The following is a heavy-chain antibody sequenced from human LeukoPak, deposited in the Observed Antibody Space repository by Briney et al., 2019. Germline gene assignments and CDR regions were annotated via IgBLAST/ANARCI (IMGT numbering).Heavy chain of an antibody. Sequence: GESLQISCKGSGYSFTRYWIGWVRQMPGKGLEWMGIIYPGDSDTRYSPSFQGQVTISADKSISTAYLQWSSLKASDTAMYYCARHGIAAAGTTGGDYYYYGMDVWGQGTTVTVSS. CDR2: IYPGDSDT. CDR3: ARHGIAAAGTTGGDYYYYGMDV. CDR1: GYSFTRYW. V-gene: IGHV5-51*01. J-gene: IGHJ6*02. D-gene: IGHD6-13*01.